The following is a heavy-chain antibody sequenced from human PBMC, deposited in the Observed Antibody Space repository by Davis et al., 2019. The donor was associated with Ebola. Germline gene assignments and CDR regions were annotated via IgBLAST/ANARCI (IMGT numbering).Heavy chain of an antibody. D-gene: IGHD3-22*01. V-gene: IGHV5-51*01. CDR2: IYLGDAKT. CDR1: GYSFTNCW. Sequence: PGGSLRLSCKGSGYSFTNCWIGWVRQLPGKGLEWMGSIYLGDAKTRYSPSFQGQVTISADKSISTAYLQWSSLKASDTAMYYCARKRYYYDTSGYYYEDYWGQGTLVTVSS. CDR3: ARKRYYYDTSGYYYEDY. J-gene: IGHJ4*02.